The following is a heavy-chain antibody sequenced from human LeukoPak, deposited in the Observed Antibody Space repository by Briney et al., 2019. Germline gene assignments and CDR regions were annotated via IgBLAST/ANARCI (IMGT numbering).Heavy chain of an antibody. Sequence: GGSLRLSCAASGFTFSSYWMSWVRQAPGKGLEWVANIKQDGSEKYYVDSVKGRFTISRDNAKNSLYLQMNSLRAEDTTVYYCARTLGGSSWYSWFDPWGQGTLVTVSS. CDR3: ARTLGGSSWYSWFDP. V-gene: IGHV3-7*01. CDR2: IKQDGSEK. CDR1: GFTFSSYW. D-gene: IGHD6-13*01. J-gene: IGHJ5*02.